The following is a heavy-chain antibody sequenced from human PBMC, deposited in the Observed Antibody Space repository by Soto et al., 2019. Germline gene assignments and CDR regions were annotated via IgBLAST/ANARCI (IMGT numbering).Heavy chain of an antibody. CDR3: ARSIAVAGSWFDP. V-gene: IGHV1-3*01. Sequence: GASVKVSCKASGYTFTSYAMHWVRQAPGQRLEWMGWINAGNGNTKYSQKFQGRVTITRDTSASTAYMELSSLRSEDTAVYYCARSIAVAGSWFDPWGQGTLVTVSS. CDR2: INAGNGNT. CDR1: GYTFTSYA. D-gene: IGHD6-19*01. J-gene: IGHJ5*02.